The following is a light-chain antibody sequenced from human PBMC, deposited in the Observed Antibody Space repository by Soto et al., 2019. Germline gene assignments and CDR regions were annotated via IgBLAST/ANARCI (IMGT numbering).Light chain of an antibody. V-gene: IGKV3-20*01. CDR1: QSGSSSF. J-gene: IGKJ4*01. CDR2: GAS. Sequence: IALTQSPGTLSLSPCEIATLSCQASQSGSSSFLAGYKQQPGQATRLLFYGASSTATGIPGRIGGGWCGTDFTLTSSRLEPVDLAVDYCQQYGSGLTFGGGTKVDI. CDR3: QQYGSGLT.